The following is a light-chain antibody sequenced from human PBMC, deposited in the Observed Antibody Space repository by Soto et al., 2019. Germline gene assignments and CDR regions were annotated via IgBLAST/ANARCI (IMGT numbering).Light chain of an antibody. V-gene: IGLV2-14*01. CDR1: SSDVGAYNY. J-gene: IGLJ3*02. CDR3: CSYSSDNTCV. Sequence: QSVLTQPASVSGSPGQPITISCTGTSSDVGAYNYVSWYQQYPGKAPELLIYEVIFRPSGISTRFSGSKSGNTASQTISGLLAEDEADYYCCSYSSDNTCVFGGGTKLTVL. CDR2: EVI.